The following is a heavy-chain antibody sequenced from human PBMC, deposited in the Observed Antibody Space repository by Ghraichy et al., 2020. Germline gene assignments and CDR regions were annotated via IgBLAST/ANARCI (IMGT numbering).Heavy chain of an antibody. V-gene: IGHV4-59*08. J-gene: IGHJ3*02. CDR2: IYYSGST. CDR3: ARHVVVTAGGVDAFDI. D-gene: IGHD2-21*02. CDR1: GGSISSYY. Sequence: SETLSLTCTVSGGSISSYYWSWIRQPPGKGLEWIGYIYYSGSTNYNPSLKSRVTISVDTSKNQFSLKLSSVTAADTAVYYCARHVVVTAGGVDAFDIWGQGTRVTVSA.